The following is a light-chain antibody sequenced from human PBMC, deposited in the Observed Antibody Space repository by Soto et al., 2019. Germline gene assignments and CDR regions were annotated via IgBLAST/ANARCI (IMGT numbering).Light chain of an antibody. CDR3: QSYDSSLVGV. J-gene: IGLJ2*01. Sequence: QSVLTQPPSVSGAPGQRVTISCTGSSSNIGAGYDVYWYQQLPGTAPKLLIYGNSNRPSGVSDRFSGSKSGTSASLAITGLQAEDEADYYCQSYDSSLVGVFGGGTKLTVL. CDR2: GNS. CDR1: SSNIGAGYD. V-gene: IGLV1-40*01.